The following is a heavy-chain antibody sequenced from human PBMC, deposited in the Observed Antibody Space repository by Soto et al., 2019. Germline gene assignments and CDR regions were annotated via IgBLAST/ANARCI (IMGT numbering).Heavy chain of an antibody. V-gene: IGHV4-30-4*08. CDR2: IYYSGST. CDR3: ARGVTANWFDP. J-gene: IGHJ5*02. CDR1: GGSVSSGSYY. D-gene: IGHD4-4*01. Sequence: PSETLSLTCTVSGGSVSSGSYYWSWIRQPPGKGLEWIGYIYYSGSTYYNPSLKSRVTISVDTSKNQFSLKLSSVTAADTAVYYCARGVTANWFDPWGQGTLVTVSS.